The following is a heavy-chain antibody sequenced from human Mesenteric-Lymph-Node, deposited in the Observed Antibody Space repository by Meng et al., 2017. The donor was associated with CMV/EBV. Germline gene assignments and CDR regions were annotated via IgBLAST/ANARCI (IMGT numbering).Heavy chain of an antibody. Sequence: PQLRDSGPGQVKPSGTLSLPCTVSGDSISSFYYWGWIRQPPGRGLEWIGSVHYTGSTYYSPSLKSRVTVSVDTSKNQFSLRLTSVTAADTAVYYCARPFPSWQSPRLDPFGAWGQGTLVTVSS. V-gene: IGHV4-39*01. J-gene: IGHJ5*02. CDR2: VHYTGST. CDR1: GDSISSFYY. CDR3: ARPFPSWQSPRLDPFGA. D-gene: IGHD6-19*01.